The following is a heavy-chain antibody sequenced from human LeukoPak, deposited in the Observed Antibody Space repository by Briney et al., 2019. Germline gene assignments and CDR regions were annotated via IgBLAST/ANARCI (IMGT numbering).Heavy chain of an antibody. CDR1: GFTFSSYA. CDR2: ISGSGGST. V-gene: IGHV3-23*01. D-gene: IGHD6-19*01. J-gene: IGHJ4*02. CDR3: AKSVAVATSGGY. Sequence: GGSLRLSCAASGFTFSSYAMSWVRQAPGKGLEWVSAISGSGGSTYYADSVEGRFTISRDNSKNTLYLQMNSLRAEDTAVYYCAKSVAVATSGGYWGQGTLVTVSS.